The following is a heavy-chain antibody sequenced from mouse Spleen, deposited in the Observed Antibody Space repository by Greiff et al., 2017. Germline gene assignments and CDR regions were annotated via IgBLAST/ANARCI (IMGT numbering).Heavy chain of an antibody. D-gene: IGHD1-1*01. CDR1: GFTFSSYA. CDR2: ISDGGSYT. Sequence: EVQLVESGGGLVKPGGSLKLSCAASGFTFSSYAMSWVRQTPEKRLEWVATISDGGSYTYYPDNVKGRFTISRDNAKNNLYLQMSHLKSEDTAMYYCARDKYYGSSLFAYWGQGTLVTVSA. V-gene: IGHV5-4*01. J-gene: IGHJ3*01. CDR3: ARDKYYGSSLFAY.